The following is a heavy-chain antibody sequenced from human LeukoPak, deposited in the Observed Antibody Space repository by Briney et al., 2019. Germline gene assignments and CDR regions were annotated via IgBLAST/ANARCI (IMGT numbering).Heavy chain of an antibody. D-gene: IGHD6-13*01. J-gene: IGHJ4*02. CDR2: ISHDGSNK. CDR3: ARLYSSSYGFFDY. Sequence: GRSLRLSCAASGFTFSSYAMHWVRQAPGKGLEWVAVISHDGSNKYYADSVKGRFTISRDNSKNTLYLQMNSLRAEDTAVYYCARLYSSSYGFFDYWGQGTLVTVSS. V-gene: IGHV3-30-3*01. CDR1: GFTFSSYA.